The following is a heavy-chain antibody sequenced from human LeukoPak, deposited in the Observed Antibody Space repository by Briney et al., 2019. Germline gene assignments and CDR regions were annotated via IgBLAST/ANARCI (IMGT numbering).Heavy chain of an antibody. CDR2: ISGSGNTI. Sequence: SGGSLRLSCAASGFTFSDYYMSWIRQAPGKGLEGISYISGSGNTIYQADSVKGRFTISRDNAKNSLFLQMNSLRADDTAVYYCARDLEQQMVLGRFDPWGQGTLVIVSS. CDR3: ARDLEQQMVLGRFDP. D-gene: IGHD6-13*01. V-gene: IGHV3-11*01. CDR1: GFTFSDYY. J-gene: IGHJ5*02.